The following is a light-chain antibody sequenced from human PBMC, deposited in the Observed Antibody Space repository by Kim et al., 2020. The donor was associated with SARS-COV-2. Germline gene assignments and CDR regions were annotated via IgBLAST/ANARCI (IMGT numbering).Light chain of an antibody. Sequence: VSPGQTATITCSGHKLGDKFAFWYQQRPGQSPRRVIYRDDQRPSGIPERFSGSNSEKTATLTITGTQALDEAVYYCQAWDSSSEWVFGGGTQLTVL. V-gene: IGLV3-1*01. CDR1: KLGDKF. CDR3: QAWDSSSEWV. CDR2: RDD. J-gene: IGLJ3*02.